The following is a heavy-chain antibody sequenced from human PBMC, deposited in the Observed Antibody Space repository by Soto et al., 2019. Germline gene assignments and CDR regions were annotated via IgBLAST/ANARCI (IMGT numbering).Heavy chain of an antibody. Sequence: EVQLLESGGGLVQPGGSLRLSCAASGFAFSSYAMSWVRQAPGKGLEWVSAISGSGGSTYYADSVKGRFTISRDNSKNTLYLQMNSLRAEDTAVYYCAKDIGSIVATIPDYWGQGTLVTVSS. CDR3: AKDIGSIVATIPDY. CDR2: ISGSGGST. CDR1: GFAFSSYA. D-gene: IGHD5-12*01. J-gene: IGHJ4*02. V-gene: IGHV3-23*01.